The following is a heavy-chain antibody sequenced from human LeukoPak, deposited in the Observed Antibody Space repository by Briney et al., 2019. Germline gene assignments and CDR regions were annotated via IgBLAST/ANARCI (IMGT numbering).Heavy chain of an antibody. D-gene: IGHD3-16*01. CDR2: IFWNADK. Sequence: ESGPTLVNPTQTLTLTCTFSGFSLNTSGVGVGWIRQPPGKALEWLALIFWNADKRYSPSLKSRLTITKDTSKNQVVLTMTNVDPVDTATYYCAHNGAWRYYFDYWGQGTLVTISS. J-gene: IGHJ4*02. V-gene: IGHV2-5*01. CDR3: AHNGAWRYYFDY. CDR1: GFSLNTSGVG.